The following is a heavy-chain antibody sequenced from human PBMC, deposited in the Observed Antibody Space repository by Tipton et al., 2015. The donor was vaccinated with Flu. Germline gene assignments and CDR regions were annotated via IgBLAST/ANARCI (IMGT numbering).Heavy chain of an antibody. Sequence: TLSLTCTVSGYSISSGYYWGWIRQPPGKGLERIGSIYHSGSTYYNPSLKSRVTISVDTSKNQFSLKLSSVTAADTAVYYCAREGGYGSGWYKDAFDIWGQGTMVTVSS. CDR1: GYSISSGYY. V-gene: IGHV4-38-2*02. J-gene: IGHJ3*02. CDR3: AREGGYGSGWYKDAFDI. D-gene: IGHD6-19*01. CDR2: IYHSGST.